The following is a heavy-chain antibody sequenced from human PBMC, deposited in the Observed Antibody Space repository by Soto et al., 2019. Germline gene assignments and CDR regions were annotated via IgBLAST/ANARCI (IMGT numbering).Heavy chain of an antibody. CDR2: IWYDGSNT. J-gene: IGHJ4*02. Sequence: GGSLRLSCVASGFFLRDFGMHWVRQAPGKGLEWVSVIWYDGSNTYQGESVKGRSTMSRDISKNTLYLQMDSLRPEDTAVYYCSSWQSSGYYYGIFDYWGQGTLVTVSS. CDR3: SSWQSSGYYYGIFDY. CDR1: GFFLRDFG. D-gene: IGHD3-22*01. V-gene: IGHV3-33*01.